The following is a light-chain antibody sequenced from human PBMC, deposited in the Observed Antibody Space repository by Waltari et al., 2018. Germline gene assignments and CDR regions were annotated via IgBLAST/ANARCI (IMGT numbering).Light chain of an antibody. Sequence: QSALTQPASVSASPGQSITISCTGTSGDIGGSDFVSWYQPHPGTAPKVLIFDVNHRPSGISDRFAGSKSGNTASLTISGLQAEDDADYYCSSPSTNNVVVFGGGTKVTVL. CDR1: SGDIGGSDF. J-gene: IGLJ2*01. V-gene: IGLV2-14*01. CDR2: DVN. CDR3: SSPSTNNVVV.